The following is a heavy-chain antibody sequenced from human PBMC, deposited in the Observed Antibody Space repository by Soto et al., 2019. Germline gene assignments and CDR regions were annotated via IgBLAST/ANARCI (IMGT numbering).Heavy chain of an antibody. CDR2: IYHSGST. Sequence: TLSLTCAVSGGSISSGGYSWSWIRQPPGKGLEWIGYIYHSGSTYYNPSPKSRVTISVDRSKNQFSLKLSSVTAADTAVYYCAGRVGYCSSTSCHGFWFDPWGQGTLVTVSS. V-gene: IGHV4-30-2*01. J-gene: IGHJ5*02. D-gene: IGHD2-2*01. CDR1: GGSISSGGYS. CDR3: AGRVGYCSSTSCHGFWFDP.